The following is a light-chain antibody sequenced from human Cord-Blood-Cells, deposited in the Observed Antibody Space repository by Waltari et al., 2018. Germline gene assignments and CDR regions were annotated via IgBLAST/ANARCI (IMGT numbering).Light chain of an antibody. CDR1: KLGDKY. Sequence: SYELTQPPSVSVSPGQTASITCSGDKLGDKYACWYQQKPGQSPVLVIYQDSKRPSGIPERVSGSNSGNRATLTISGTQAMDEADYYCQAWDSSTDVVFGGGTKLTVL. CDR2: QDS. V-gene: IGLV3-1*01. CDR3: QAWDSSTDVV. J-gene: IGLJ2*01.